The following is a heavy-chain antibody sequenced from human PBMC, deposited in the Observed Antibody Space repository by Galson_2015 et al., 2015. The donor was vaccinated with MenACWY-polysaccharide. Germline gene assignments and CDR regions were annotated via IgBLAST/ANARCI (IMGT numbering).Heavy chain of an antibody. CDR1: GFTFSSYG. J-gene: IGHJ6*02. V-gene: IGHV3-30*18. CDR2: ISYDGSNK. D-gene: IGHD5-18*01. Sequence: SLRLSCAASGFTFSSYGMHWVRQAPGKGLEWVAVISYDGSNKYYADSVKGRFTISRDNSKNTLYLQMNSLRAEDTAVYYCAKGEIQLWLPGYGMDVWGQGT. CDR3: AKGEIQLWLPGYGMDV.